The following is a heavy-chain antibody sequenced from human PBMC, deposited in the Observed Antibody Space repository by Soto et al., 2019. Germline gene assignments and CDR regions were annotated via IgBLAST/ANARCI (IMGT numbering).Heavy chain of an antibody. Sequence: EVQLVESGGGLVQPGGSLRLSCAASGFTFSNYWMHWVRQAPGKGLVWVSRINTDGTTSTYADSVKCRFTISRDNAKNKLYLIMNSLSAEDTAVYYCARFAVGEYWFDPWGQGTLVTVYS. D-gene: IGHD1-26*01. CDR3: ARFAVGEYWFDP. CDR1: GFTFSNYW. V-gene: IGHV3-74*01. J-gene: IGHJ5*02. CDR2: INTDGTTS.